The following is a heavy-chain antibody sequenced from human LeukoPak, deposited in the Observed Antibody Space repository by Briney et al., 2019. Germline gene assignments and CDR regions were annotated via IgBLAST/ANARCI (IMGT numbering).Heavy chain of an antibody. Sequence: PEGSLRLSYAASGFTFSSYAMSWVRQAPGKGLEWVSAISGSGGGTYYADSVKGRFTISRDNSKNTLYLQMNSLRAEDTAVYYCAKEYYYDSSGFYWGQGTLVTVSS. CDR1: GFTFSSYA. V-gene: IGHV3-23*01. CDR2: ISGSGGGT. CDR3: AKEYYYDSSGFY. D-gene: IGHD3-22*01. J-gene: IGHJ4*02.